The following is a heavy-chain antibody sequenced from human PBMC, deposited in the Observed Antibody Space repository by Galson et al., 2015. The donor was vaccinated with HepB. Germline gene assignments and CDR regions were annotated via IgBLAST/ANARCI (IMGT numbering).Heavy chain of an antibody. CDR3: ARADIVATMGVGHY. CDR2: INAGNGNT. J-gene: IGHJ4*02. D-gene: IGHD5-12*01. V-gene: IGHV1-3*01. CDR1: GYTFTSYG. Sequence: SVKVSCKASGYTFTSYGMHWVRQAPGQRLEWMGWINAGNGNTKYSQKFQGRVTITRDTSASTAYMELSSLRSEDTAVYYCARADIVATMGVGHYWGQGTLVTVSS.